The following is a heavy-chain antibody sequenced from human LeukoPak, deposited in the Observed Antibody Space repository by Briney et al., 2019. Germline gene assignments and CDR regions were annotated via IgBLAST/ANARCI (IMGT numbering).Heavy chain of an antibody. V-gene: IGHV3-7*01. CDR1: GFTFSAYW. D-gene: IGHD2-21*01. Sequence: GSLRLSCAASGFTFSAYWMTWVRQTPGKGMEWVANIKRDGSDKYYVDSVKGRFTISRDAAKSSLYLQMNSLRAEDSGVYYCVRDRRYCGPVNCVGLFDNWGQGTLVTVSS. CDR2: IKRDGSDK. CDR3: VRDRRYCGPVNCVGLFDN. J-gene: IGHJ4*02.